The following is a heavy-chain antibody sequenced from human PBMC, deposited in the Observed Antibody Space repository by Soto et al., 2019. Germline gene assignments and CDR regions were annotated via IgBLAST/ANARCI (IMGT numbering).Heavy chain of an antibody. D-gene: IGHD3-22*01. CDR2: ISYDGGNK. Sequence: QVQLVESGGGVVQPGRSLRLSCAASGFTFDNYAIHWVRQAPGKGLEWVAVISYDGGNKNHADSVKGRFTISRDNSKNTLFLQMNKLRADDTDVYYCARDGWLYYDSTSQGMDVWGQGTTVIVSS. CDR3: ARDGWLYYDSTSQGMDV. CDR1: GFTFDNYA. V-gene: IGHV3-30-3*01. J-gene: IGHJ6*02.